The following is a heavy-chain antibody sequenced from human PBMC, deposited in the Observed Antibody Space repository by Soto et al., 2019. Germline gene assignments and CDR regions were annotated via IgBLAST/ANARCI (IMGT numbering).Heavy chain of an antibody. D-gene: IGHD3-9*01. CDR3: ASRERPGVLRDFDWLRLGYYRMDV. Sequence: SETLSLTCAVYGGSFSGYYWSWIRQPPGKGLEWIGEINHSGSTNYNPSLKSRVTISVDTSKNQFSLKLSSVTAADTAVYYCASRERPGVLRDFDWLRLGYYRMDVWGQGTTVTVSS. CDR2: INHSGST. V-gene: IGHV4-34*01. CDR1: GGSFSGYY. J-gene: IGHJ6*02.